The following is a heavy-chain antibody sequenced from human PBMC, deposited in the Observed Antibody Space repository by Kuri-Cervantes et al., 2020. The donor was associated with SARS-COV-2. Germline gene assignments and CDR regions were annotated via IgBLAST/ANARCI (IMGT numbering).Heavy chain of an antibody. CDR3: ARVGAVAGFRYFDY. CDR1: GYTLTELS. D-gene: IGHD6-19*01. J-gene: IGHJ4*02. CDR2: FDPEDGET. V-gene: IGHV1-24*01. Sequence: ASVKVSCKVSGYTLTELSMHWVRQAPGKGLEWMGGFDPEDGETIYAQKFQGRVTITADKSTSTAYMELSSLRSEDTAVYYCARVGAVAGFRYFDYWGQGTLVTVSS.